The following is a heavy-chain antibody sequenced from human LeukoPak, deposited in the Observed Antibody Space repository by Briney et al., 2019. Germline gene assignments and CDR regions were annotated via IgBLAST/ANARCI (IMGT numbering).Heavy chain of an antibody. Sequence: GGSLRLSCAASGLIFNNYGLVWVRQAPGKGLEWVSAISNDGGGTTYADFVKGRFSVSRDNSKNTLFLQMNSLRAEDTALYYCAKGSSGYFFDLWGQGTLVTVSS. CDR2: ISNDGGGT. J-gene: IGHJ4*02. CDR1: GLIFNNYG. D-gene: IGHD3-22*01. CDR3: AKGSSGYFFDL. V-gene: IGHV3-23*01.